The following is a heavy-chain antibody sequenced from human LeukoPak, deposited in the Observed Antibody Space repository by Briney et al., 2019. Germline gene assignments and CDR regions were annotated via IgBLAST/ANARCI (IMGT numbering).Heavy chain of an antibody. Sequence: GSLRLSCAASGFTFSSYEMNWVRQAPEKGLEWVSHISSSGNFIKYADSVIGRFTISRDNAKNSVYLQISTLRDEDTAVYYCTRGTAHWGQGTLVTVSP. J-gene: IGHJ4*02. V-gene: IGHV3-48*03. CDR1: GFTFSSYE. CDR2: ISSSGNFI. CDR3: TRGTAH.